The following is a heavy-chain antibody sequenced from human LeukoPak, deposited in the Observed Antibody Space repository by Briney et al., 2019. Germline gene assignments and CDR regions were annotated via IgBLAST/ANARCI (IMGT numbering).Heavy chain of an antibody. J-gene: IGHJ4*02. CDR2: ISTSGSYL. D-gene: IGHD3-22*01. V-gene: IGHV3-21*01. Sequence: GGSLRLSCAASGFTFSSYTTNGVRRAPGKGLEWVSSISTSGSYLYYADSVRGRFTISRDNAKSSLYLQMNSLRAEDTAVYYCARDGGAYDSSGYYVYFDYWGQGTLVTVSS. CDR3: ARDGGAYDSSGYYVYFDY. CDR1: GFTFSSYT.